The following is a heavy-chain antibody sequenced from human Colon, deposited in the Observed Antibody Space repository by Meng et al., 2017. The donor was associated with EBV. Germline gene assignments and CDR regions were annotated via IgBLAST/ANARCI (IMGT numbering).Heavy chain of an antibody. Sequence: VQLPPSRPDLATPHPTLSLPFPVSGCYVRSGVYYCTLIRQHPGPGLDLFGHLYYSGSTFYNPSLTRRVILSIDTSTTQFPLNLRFVTVAATAVYYCARVSSGWDYFDYWGQGTLVTVSS. V-gene: IGHV4-31*03. D-gene: IGHD6-19*01. J-gene: IGHJ4*02. CDR1: GCYVRSGVYY. CDR3: ARVSSGWDYFDY. CDR2: LYYSGST.